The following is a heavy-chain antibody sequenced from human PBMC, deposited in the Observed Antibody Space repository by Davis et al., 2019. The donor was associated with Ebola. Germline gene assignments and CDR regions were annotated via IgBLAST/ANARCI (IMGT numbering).Heavy chain of an antibody. Sequence: SETLSLTCTVSGGSISSSSYYWGWIRQPPGKGLEWIGSIYYSGSTYYNPSLKSRVTISVDKSKNQFSLKLSSVTAADTAVYCCARGRVRFLEWLSYWGQGTLVTVSS. CDR3: ARGRVRFLEWLSY. V-gene: IGHV4-39*07. J-gene: IGHJ4*02. CDR2: IYYSGST. CDR1: GGSISSSSYY. D-gene: IGHD3-3*01.